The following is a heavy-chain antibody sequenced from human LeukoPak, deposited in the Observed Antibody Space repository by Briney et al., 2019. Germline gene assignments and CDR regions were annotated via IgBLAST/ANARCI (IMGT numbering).Heavy chain of an antibody. J-gene: IGHJ4*02. V-gene: IGHV4-59*01. CDR2: IYYSGST. CDR1: GGSISGNY. Sequence: SETLSLTCTVSGGSISGNYWSWFRQPPGKGLEWIGYIYYSGSTNYNPSLKSRVTISVDTSKNQFSLKLNSVTAADTAVYYCASHKGFWGQGTLATVSS. CDR3: ASHKGF.